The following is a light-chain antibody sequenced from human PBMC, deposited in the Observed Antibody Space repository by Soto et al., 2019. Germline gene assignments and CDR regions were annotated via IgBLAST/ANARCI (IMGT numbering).Light chain of an antibody. J-gene: IGKJ2*01. CDR1: QSISSW. Sequence: DIQMTQSPSTLSASVGDRVTITCRASQSISSWLAWYQQKPGKAPKLLIYKASSLESGVPSRFSGSTSGREFTLTISSLQPDDFATYYCQQYNSHPYTFGQGTKLEIK. V-gene: IGKV1-5*03. CDR3: QQYNSHPYT. CDR2: KAS.